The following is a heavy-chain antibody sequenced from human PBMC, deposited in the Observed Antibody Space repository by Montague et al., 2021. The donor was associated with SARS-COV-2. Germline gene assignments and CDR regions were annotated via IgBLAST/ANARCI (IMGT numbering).Heavy chain of an antibody. D-gene: IGHD3-10*01. CDR2: IYTSGST. CDR1: GGSISSYC. J-gene: IGHJ6*02. V-gene: IGHV4-4*07. Sequence: SETLSLTCTVSGGSISSYCWSWIRQPAGKGLEWIGRIYTSGSTNXNPSLKSRVTMSVDTSKNQFSLKLSSVTAADTAVYYCAREAWFGDKTSASEYYGMDVWGQGTTVTVSS. CDR3: AREAWFGDKTSASEYYGMDV.